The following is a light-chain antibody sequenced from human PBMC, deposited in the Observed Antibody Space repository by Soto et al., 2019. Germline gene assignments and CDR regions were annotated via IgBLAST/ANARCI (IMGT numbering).Light chain of an antibody. CDR2: AAI. CDR3: QKYYNAPRT. J-gene: IGKJ1*01. Sequence: DIQMTQSPSSLSASVGDRVTITCRASQDIANYLAWYQQKPGKVPKLLIYAAITLQSGVPSRFSGSGSGTDFTLTINSLQPEDVATYYCQKYYNAPRTFGQGTKVEIK. CDR1: QDIANY. V-gene: IGKV1-27*01.